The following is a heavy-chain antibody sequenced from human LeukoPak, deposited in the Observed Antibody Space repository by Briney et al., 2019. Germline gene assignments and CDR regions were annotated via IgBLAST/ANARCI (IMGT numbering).Heavy chain of an antibody. J-gene: IGHJ4*02. V-gene: IGHV1-46*01. CDR1: GYAFTTYY. Sequence: ASVKVSCKASGYAFTTYYIHWVRQAPGQGLEWLGIINPSVGTSNYAQTFQGRVTMTRDTSISTAYMELSRLRSDDTAVYYCARDYREMATIIVFDYWGQGTLVTVSS. CDR3: ARDYREMATIIVFDY. D-gene: IGHD5-24*01. CDR2: INPSVGTS.